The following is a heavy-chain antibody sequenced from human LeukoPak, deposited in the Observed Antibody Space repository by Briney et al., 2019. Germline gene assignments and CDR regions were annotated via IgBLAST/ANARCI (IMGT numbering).Heavy chain of an antibody. V-gene: IGHV1-24*01. CDR3: ATQRYGSGSYYYSWYFDL. CDR1: GYTLTELS. CDR2: FDPEDSET. D-gene: IGHD3-10*01. Sequence: ASVKVSCKVSGYTLTELSMHWVRQAPGKGLEWMGGFDPEDSETIYAQKFQGRVTMTEDTSTDTAYMELSSLRSEDTAVYYCATQRYGSGSYYYSWYFDLWGRGTLVTVSS. J-gene: IGHJ2*01.